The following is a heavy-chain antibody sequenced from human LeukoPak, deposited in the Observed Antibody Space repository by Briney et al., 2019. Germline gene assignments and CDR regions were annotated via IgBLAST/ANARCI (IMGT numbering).Heavy chain of an antibody. J-gene: IGHJ4*02. Sequence: SVKVSCKASGCTFSSYTISWVRQAPGQGLEWMGRIIPILGIANYAQKFQGRVTITADKSTSTAYMELSSLRSEDTAVYYCARSRNYDILTGYSYYFDYWGQGTLVTVSS. V-gene: IGHV1-69*02. CDR3: ARSRNYDILTGYSYYFDY. CDR1: GCTFSSYT. D-gene: IGHD3-9*01. CDR2: IIPILGIA.